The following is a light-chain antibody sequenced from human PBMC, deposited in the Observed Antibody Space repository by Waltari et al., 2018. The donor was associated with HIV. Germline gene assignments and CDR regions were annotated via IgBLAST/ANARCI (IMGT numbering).Light chain of an antibody. CDR2: GGT. CDR3: SSYTASSTCHVV. V-gene: IGLV2-14*02. CDR1: SRDVGSYIL. Sequence: QSALTQSASVSGSPGQSITISCTGTSRDVGSYILVSWYHQRPGKAPKHMIYGGTKRPSGVSNRFSGSKSGNTASLTISGLQADDEADYDCSSYTASSTCHVVFVGGTKRTVL. J-gene: IGLJ2*01.